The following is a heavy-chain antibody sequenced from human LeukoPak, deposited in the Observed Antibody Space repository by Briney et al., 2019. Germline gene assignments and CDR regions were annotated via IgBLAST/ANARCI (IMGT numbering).Heavy chain of an antibody. CDR2: ISGNNDNP. CDR3: ARDGTSTDDY. V-gene: IGHV1-18*01. J-gene: IGHJ4*02. CDR1: GYTFSNFG. Sequence: ASVKVSCKASGYTFSNFGINWVRQAPGQGLEWIAWISGNNDNPNYGQKFQGRFTVTTDSSTSTAYMELRNLRSDNTAVYYCARDGTSTDDYWGQGTLVTVSS. D-gene: IGHD2-2*01.